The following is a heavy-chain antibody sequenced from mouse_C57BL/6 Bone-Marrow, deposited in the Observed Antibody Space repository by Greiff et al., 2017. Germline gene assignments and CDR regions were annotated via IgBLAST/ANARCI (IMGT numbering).Heavy chain of an antibody. V-gene: IGHV1-80*01. Sequence: QVQLQQSGAELVKPGASVKISCKASGYAFSSYWMNWVKQRPGKGLEWIGQIYPGDGDTNYNGKFKGKATLTADKSSSTDYMQLSSLTSEDSAVYFCARGSSYGWFAYWGQGTLVTVSA. CDR3: ARGSSYGWFAY. D-gene: IGHD1-1*01. J-gene: IGHJ3*01. CDR1: GYAFSSYW. CDR2: IYPGDGDT.